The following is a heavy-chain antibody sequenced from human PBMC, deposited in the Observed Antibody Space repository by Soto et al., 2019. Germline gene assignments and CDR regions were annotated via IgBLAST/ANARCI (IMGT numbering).Heavy chain of an antibody. CDR2: ISGSGDNI. CDR3: AIGACITCSSADWCAT. V-gene: IGHV3-11*01. J-gene: IGHJ5*02. Sequence: QVQLVESGGGLVKPGGSLRVSCAASGFSFSDYYMTWIRQAPGKGLEWVSYISGSGDNIHYADSVKGRFTISRDNAKNLMYRNMGSLRVEDTAVYYCAIGACITCSSADWCATWGQGTLVTVSS. CDR1: GFSFSDYY. D-gene: IGHD2-2*01.